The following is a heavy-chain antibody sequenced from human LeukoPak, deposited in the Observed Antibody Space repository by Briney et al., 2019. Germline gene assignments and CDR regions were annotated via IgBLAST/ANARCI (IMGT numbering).Heavy chain of an antibody. Sequence: PGGSLRLSCAASGFTFSSYSMNWVRQAPGKGLEWVSSISSSSSYIYYADSVKGRFTISRDNAKNSLYLQMNSLRAEDTAVYYCASDSSSWVRGTTQPLDYWGQGTLVTVSS. CDR1: GFTFSSYS. D-gene: IGHD6-13*01. V-gene: IGHV3-21*01. J-gene: IGHJ4*02. CDR2: ISSSSSYI. CDR3: ASDSSSWVRGTTQPLDY.